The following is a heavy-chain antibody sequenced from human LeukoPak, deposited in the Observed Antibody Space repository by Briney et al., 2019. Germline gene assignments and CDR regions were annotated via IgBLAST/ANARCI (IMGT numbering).Heavy chain of an antibody. CDR2: IIPIFGTA. Sequence: SVKVSCKASGGTFSSYAISGVGQAPGQGVEGVGGIIPIFGTAHYAQKFHGRVTLTEDGSTSPASMELSSLRSEDTAVYYCARAGMATNHIDYWGQGTLVTVSS. CDR1: GGTFSSYA. D-gene: IGHD5-24*01. V-gene: IGHV1-69*13. J-gene: IGHJ4*02. CDR3: ARAGMATNHIDY.